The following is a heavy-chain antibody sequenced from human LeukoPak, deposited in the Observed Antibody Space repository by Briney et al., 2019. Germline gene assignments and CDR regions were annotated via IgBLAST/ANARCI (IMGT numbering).Heavy chain of an antibody. Sequence: SETLSLTCTVSGGPIYSYYWSWIRQTAGKGLEWIGRLYPGVSPNYNPSLKSRVTMSVDTSKKQFALKLNTVTAADTAVYYCARLRFYDSTGYSPGHYVDVWGKGTTVTVSS. J-gene: IGHJ6*03. CDR1: GGPIYSYY. CDR2: LYPGVSP. CDR3: ARLRFYDSTGYSPGHYVDV. D-gene: IGHD3-22*01. V-gene: IGHV4-4*07.